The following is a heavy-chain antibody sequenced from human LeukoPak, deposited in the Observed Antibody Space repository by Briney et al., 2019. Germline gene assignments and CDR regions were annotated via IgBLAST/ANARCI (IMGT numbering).Heavy chain of an antibody. CDR1: GFTFSSYA. CDR2: ISGSGGST. V-gene: IGHV3-23*01. CDR3: AKDSFIVVVTLFDY. Sequence: GGSLRLSCAASGFTFSSYAMSWVRQAPGKGLEWVSAISGSGGSTYYADSVKGRFTISRDNSKDTLYLQMNSLRAEDTAVYYCAKDSFIVVVTLFDYWGQGTLVTVSS. J-gene: IGHJ4*02. D-gene: IGHD2-21*02.